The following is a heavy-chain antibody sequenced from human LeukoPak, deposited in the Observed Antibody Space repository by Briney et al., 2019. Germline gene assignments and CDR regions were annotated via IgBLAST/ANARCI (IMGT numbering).Heavy chain of an antibody. CDR3: ARDPVADHFDY. J-gene: IGHJ4*02. V-gene: IGHV1-18*01. CDR1: GYTFTSYG. D-gene: IGHD6-19*01. Sequence: ASVKVSCKASGYTFTSYGIIWVRQAPGQGLEWMGWISTNNGNTNYAQKLQGRVTMTTDTSTSTAYLELRSLRSDDTAVYYCARDPVADHFDYWGQGTLVTVSS. CDR2: ISTNNGNT.